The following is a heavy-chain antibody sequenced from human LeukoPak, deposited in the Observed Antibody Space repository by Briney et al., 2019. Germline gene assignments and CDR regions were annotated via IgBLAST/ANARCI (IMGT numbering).Heavy chain of an antibody. V-gene: IGHV4-4*07. Sequence: SETLSLTCSVSGDSISYFYWSWIRQAAGKGLEWIGRTSSSGNTDYNASLKSRVTISVDTSKNQFPLNLSSVTAADTAMYYCARDDRRTYYMDVWGKGTTVTVSS. J-gene: IGHJ6*03. CDR3: ARDDRRTYYMDV. CDR1: GDSISYFY. CDR2: TSSSGNT. D-gene: IGHD3-16*02.